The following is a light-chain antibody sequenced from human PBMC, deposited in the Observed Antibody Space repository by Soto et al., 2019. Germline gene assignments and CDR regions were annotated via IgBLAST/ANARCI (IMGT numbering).Light chain of an antibody. CDR2: TND. CDR3: AVWDDSLRGWV. CDR1: FSNIGSNY. V-gene: IGLV1-47*02. J-gene: IGLJ3*02. Sequence: QSVLTQPPSASGTPGQRVTISCSGRFSNIGSNYVYWYQQLPGTAPKLLIFTNDQRTSGVPGRFSGSKSGTSASLAISGFRSEDEADYYCAVWDDSLRGWVFGGGTKLTVL.